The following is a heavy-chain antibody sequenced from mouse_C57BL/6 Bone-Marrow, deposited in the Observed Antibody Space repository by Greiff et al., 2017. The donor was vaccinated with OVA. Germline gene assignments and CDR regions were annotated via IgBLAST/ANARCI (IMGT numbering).Heavy chain of an antibody. D-gene: IGHD1-1*01. V-gene: IGHV1-80*01. J-gene: IGHJ1*03. CDR3: AREDTTVVLRVDV. CDR1: GYAFSSYW. CDR2: IYPGDGDT. Sequence: QVQLKQSGAELVKPGASVKISYKASGYAFSSYWMNWVKQRPGKGLEWIGQIYPGDGDTNYNGKFKGKATLTADKSSSTAYMQLSSLTSEDSAVYFCAREDTTVVLRVDVWGTGTTVTVSS.